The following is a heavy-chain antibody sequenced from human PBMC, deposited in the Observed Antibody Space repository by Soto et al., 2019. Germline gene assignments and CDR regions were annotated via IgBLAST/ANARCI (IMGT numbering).Heavy chain of an antibody. D-gene: IGHD2-2*01. CDR1: GFTISSYA. Sequence: EVQLVESGGGLVQPGGSLRLSCAASGFTISSYAMHWVRQAPGKGLEFVSAINSNGRSTYYANSVKGRFTISRDDSKNTLYLQMGSLRAEDMAVYYCARDRYCTSTSCYELGGLDYWGQGTLVTVSS. CDR2: INSNGRST. V-gene: IGHV3-64*01. J-gene: IGHJ4*02. CDR3: ARDRYCTSTSCYELGGLDY.